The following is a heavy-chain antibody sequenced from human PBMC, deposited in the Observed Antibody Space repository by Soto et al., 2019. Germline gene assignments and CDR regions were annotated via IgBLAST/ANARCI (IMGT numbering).Heavy chain of an antibody. Sequence: SVKVSCKASGGAFSSYAISWVRQAPGQGLEWMGGIIPIFGTANYAQKFQGRVTITADESTSTAYMELSSLRSEDTAVYYCARAVRGLGYFDLWGRGTLVTVSS. D-gene: IGHD3-10*01. CDR2: IIPIFGTA. J-gene: IGHJ2*01. CDR3: ARAVRGLGYFDL. V-gene: IGHV1-69*13. CDR1: GGAFSSYA.